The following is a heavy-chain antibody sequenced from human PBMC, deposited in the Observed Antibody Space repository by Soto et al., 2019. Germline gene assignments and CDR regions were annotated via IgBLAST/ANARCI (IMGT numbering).Heavy chain of an antibody. D-gene: IGHD6-13*01. V-gene: IGHV3-30*18. CDR2: ISYDGSNK. J-gene: IGHJ4*02. Sequence: GGSLRLSCADSGFTFSSYGMHWVRQAPGKGLEWVAVISYDGSNKYYADSVKGRFTISRDNSKNTLYLQMNSLRAEDTAVYYCAKDQGSWQQLYLDYWGQGTLVTVSS. CDR1: GFTFSSYG. CDR3: AKDQGSWQQLYLDY.